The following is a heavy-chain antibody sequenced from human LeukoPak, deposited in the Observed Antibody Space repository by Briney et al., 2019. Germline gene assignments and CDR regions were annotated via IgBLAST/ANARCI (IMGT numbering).Heavy chain of an antibody. D-gene: IGHD3-10*01. CDR3: ASGSLGVRGVTPFDY. CDR1: GYTFTSYY. CDR2: ISPSGGST. J-gene: IGHJ4*02. V-gene: IGHV1-46*03. Sequence: ASVKVSCKASGYTFTSYYMHWVRQAPGQGLEWMGIISPSGGSTSYAQKFQGRVTMTRDTSTSTVYMELSSLRSEDTAVYYCASGSLGVRGVTPFDYWGQGTLVTVSS.